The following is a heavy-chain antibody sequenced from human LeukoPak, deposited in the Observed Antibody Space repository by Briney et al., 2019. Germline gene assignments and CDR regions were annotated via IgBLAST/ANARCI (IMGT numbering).Heavy chain of an antibody. Sequence: PSETLSLTCTVSGGTISSYYWNWIRQPPGKGLEWIGYIHYSGSTKYNPSLKSRVTISIDTSKNQFSLKLSSVTAADTAVYHCARGANWGSPDYWGQGTLVTVSS. CDR3: ARGANWGSPDY. CDR2: IHYSGST. J-gene: IGHJ4*02. V-gene: IGHV4-59*01. D-gene: IGHD7-27*01. CDR1: GGTISSYY.